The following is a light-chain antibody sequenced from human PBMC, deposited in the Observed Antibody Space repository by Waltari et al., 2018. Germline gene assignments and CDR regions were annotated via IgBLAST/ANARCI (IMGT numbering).Light chain of an antibody. Sequence: QSVLTQPPSATGTPGQRVTISCSGSSSNIGSQPVNWYQQLPGTAPKLLIYSNNQRPSGVPDRFSGSKSDTSASLAISGLQSEDEADYYCAAWDDSLNGYVFGTGTKVTVL. J-gene: IGLJ1*01. CDR2: SNN. CDR3: AAWDDSLNGYV. V-gene: IGLV1-44*01. CDR1: SSNIGSQP.